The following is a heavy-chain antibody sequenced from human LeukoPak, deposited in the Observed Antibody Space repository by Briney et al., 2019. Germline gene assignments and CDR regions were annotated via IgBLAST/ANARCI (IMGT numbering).Heavy chain of an antibody. CDR3: TRDMEYPGAGFDY. CDR2: IYYSGST. CDR1: GGSISSSSYH. D-gene: IGHD3-3*01. J-gene: IGHJ4*02. V-gene: IGHV4-39*07. Sequence: SETLSLTCTVSGGSISSSSYHWGRIRQPPGKGLEWIGSIYYSGSTYYNPSLKSRVTISVDTSKNQFSLKLTSVAAADTAMYYCTRDMEYPGAGFDYWGQGIPVTVSS.